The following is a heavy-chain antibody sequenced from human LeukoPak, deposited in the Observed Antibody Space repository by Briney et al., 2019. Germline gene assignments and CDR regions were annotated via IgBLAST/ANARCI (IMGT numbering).Heavy chain of an antibody. CDR2: INPNTGGT. Sequence: ASVKVSCKASGYTFTAYYMHWVRQAPGQGLEWMGWINPNTGGTNYAQKFQGRVTMTRDTSTSTVYMELSSLRSEDTAVYYCARDKVAGLDYWGQGTLVTVSS. CDR1: GYTFTAYY. J-gene: IGHJ4*02. D-gene: IGHD6-19*01. V-gene: IGHV1-2*02. CDR3: ARDKVAGLDY.